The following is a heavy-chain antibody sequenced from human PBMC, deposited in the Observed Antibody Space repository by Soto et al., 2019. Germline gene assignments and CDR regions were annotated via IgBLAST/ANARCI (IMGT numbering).Heavy chain of an antibody. Sequence: PSETLSLTCAVSGGSFTSNNWWTWVRQPPGQGLEWIGEIYRTGSTNYNPSLKSRVTISLDKSENQFSLKVTSLTAADTAVYYCARDRRDGYKRYFEFWGQGNQVTVSS. J-gene: IGHJ4*02. CDR2: IYRTGST. V-gene: IGHV4-4*02. CDR3: ARDRRDGYKRYFEF. CDR1: GGSFTSNNW. D-gene: IGHD5-12*01.